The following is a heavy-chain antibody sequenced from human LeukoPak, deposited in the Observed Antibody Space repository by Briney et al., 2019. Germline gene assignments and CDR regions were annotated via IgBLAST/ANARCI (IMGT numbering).Heavy chain of an antibody. V-gene: IGHV3-48*03. CDR2: ISSSGSTI. CDR3: ARGPGGILLSSFDY. CDR1: GFTFSSYE. Sequence: PGGSLRLSCAASGFTFSSYEMNWVRQAPGKGLEWVSYISSSGSTIYYADSVKGRFTISRDNAKNSLYLQMNSLRAEDTAVYYCARGPGGILLSSFDYWGQGTLVTVSS. J-gene: IGHJ4*02. D-gene: IGHD2-15*01.